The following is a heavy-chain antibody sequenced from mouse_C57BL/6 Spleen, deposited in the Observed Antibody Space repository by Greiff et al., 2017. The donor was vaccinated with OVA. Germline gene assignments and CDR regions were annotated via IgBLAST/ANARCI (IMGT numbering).Heavy chain of an antibody. V-gene: IGHV5-17*01. J-gene: IGHJ2*01. CDR2: ISSGSSTI. CDR3: ARGYYYGSSYDYFDY. CDR1: GFTFSDYG. Sequence: EVKVVESGGGLVKPGGSLKLSCAASGFTFSDYGMHWVRQAPEKGLEWVAYISSGSSTIYYADTVKGRFTISRDNAKNTLFLQMTSLRSEDTAMYYCARGYYYGSSYDYFDYWGQGTTLTVSS. D-gene: IGHD1-1*01.